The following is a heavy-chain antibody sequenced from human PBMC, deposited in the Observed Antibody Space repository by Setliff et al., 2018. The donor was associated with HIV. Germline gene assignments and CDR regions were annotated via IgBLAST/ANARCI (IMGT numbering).Heavy chain of an antibody. CDR3: ARSLGEIPAARGAVYFDY. J-gene: IGHJ4*02. D-gene: IGHD2-2*01. CDR2: IYHTGSA. V-gene: IGHV4-31*03. CDR1: GVSISSGGYY. Sequence: SETLSLTCSVSGVSISSGGYYWSWIRQVPGKGLEWIGYIYHTGSAYYNPSLKSRVSTSVDTTKNQFSLRLSSVSAADTAVYYCARSLGEIPAARGAVYFDYGGQGTLVTVSS.